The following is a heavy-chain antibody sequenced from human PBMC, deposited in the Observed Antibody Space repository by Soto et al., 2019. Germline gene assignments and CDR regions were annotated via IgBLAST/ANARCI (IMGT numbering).Heavy chain of an antibody. D-gene: IGHD5-12*01. CDR1: GDSVSSNTAC. V-gene: IGHV6-1*01. J-gene: IGHJ5*02. Sequence: PSQTLSLTSAISGDSVSSNTACWNCIIHSPSRFLEWLGRTYFRSKWNNDYAVSVKSRIIINPETANNQFSLQLNSVTPEDTAVDFCAKGDNLGPKSGYAFDPWGQGIMVTVSS. CDR3: AKGDNLGPKSGYAFDP. CDR2: TYFRSKWNN.